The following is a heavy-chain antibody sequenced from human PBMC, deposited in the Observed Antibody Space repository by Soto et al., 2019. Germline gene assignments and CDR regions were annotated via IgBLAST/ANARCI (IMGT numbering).Heavy chain of an antibody. CDR2: INISGGTT. CDR1: GFTFSNYA. D-gene: IGHD1-26*01. CDR3: AKWDRYPPNGFDT. Sequence: EVQLLDSGGGLVQPGGSLRLSCAASGFTFSNYAMSWVRQAPGKGLEWVSDINISGGTTYYADPVKGRFTISRDNAKNTLYLQMNSLRAEDTAVYYCAKWDRYPPNGFDTWGQGTMVTVSS. V-gene: IGHV3-23*01. J-gene: IGHJ3*02.